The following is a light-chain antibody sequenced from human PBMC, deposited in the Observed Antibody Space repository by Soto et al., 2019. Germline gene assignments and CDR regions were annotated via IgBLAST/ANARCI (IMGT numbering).Light chain of an antibody. CDR2: GAS. V-gene: IGKV3-20*01. CDR3: QHYGRSAYT. Sequence: EIVLTQSPGTLALSPGERATLSCRASQSVSSNYLAWYQQKPGQAPRLLIYGASSRATGIPDRFSGSGSGTDFTFTISRLGPEDFAVYYCQHYGRSAYTFGQGTTLEIK. CDR1: QSVSSNY. J-gene: IGKJ2*01.